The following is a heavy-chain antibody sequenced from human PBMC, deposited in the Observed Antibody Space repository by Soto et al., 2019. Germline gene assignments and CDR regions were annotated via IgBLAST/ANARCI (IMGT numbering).Heavy chain of an antibody. V-gene: IGHV3-53*01. D-gene: IGHD2-21*01. J-gene: IGHJ4*02. CDR1: GFSVGGNY. Sequence: EERLVQSGGGLVQPGGSLRLSCAASGFSVGGNYMSWVRQAPGKGLELVSLIYSGGNPFYADSMKGRFTLSRDNSNNMLYLKMVSLRAEDTAVYYCARGPNSDCWGQGTLVIVSS. CDR3: ARGPNSDC. CDR2: IYSGGNP.